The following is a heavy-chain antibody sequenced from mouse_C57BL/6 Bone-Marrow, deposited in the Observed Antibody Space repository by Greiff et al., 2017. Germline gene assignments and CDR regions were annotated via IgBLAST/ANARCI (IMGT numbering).Heavy chain of an antibody. J-gene: IGHJ4*01. CDR1: GYAFTNYL. CDR2: INPGSGGT. D-gene: IGHD2-3*01. V-gene: IGHV1-54*01. CDR3: ARWRGYWYYAMGY. Sequence: QVQLQQSGAELVRPGTSVKVSCKASGYAFTNYLIEWVKQRPGQGLEWIGVINPGSGGTNYTEKFKGKATLTADKSSSTAYMQLSSLTSEDSAVYFCARWRGYWYYAMGYWGQGTSVTVSS.